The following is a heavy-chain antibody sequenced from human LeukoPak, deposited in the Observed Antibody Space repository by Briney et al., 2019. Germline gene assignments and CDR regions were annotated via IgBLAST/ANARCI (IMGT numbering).Heavy chain of an antibody. V-gene: IGHV3-23*01. J-gene: IGHJ5*02. D-gene: IGHD6-13*01. CDR3: AKEQQIPNWFDP. Sequence: GSLRLSCAASGFTFSSYAMSWVRQAPGKGLEWVSAISGSGGSTYYADPVKGRFTISRDNSKNTLYLQMNSLRAEDTAVYYCAKEQQIPNWFDPWGQGTLVTVSS. CDR1: GFTFSSYA. CDR2: ISGSGGST.